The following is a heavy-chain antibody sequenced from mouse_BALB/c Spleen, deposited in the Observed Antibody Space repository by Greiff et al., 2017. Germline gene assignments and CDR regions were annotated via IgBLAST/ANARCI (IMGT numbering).Heavy chain of an antibody. Sequence: EVKVEESGAELVRPGALVKLSCKASGFNIKDYYMHWVKQRPEQGLEWIGWIDPENGNTIYDPKFQGKASITADTSSNTAYLQLSSLTSEDTAVYYCARRLWSFYAMDYWGQGTSVTVSS. J-gene: IGHJ4*01. CDR2: IDPENGNT. CDR1: GFNIKDYY. D-gene: IGHD1-1*02. V-gene: IGHV14-1*02. CDR3: ARRLWSFYAMDY.